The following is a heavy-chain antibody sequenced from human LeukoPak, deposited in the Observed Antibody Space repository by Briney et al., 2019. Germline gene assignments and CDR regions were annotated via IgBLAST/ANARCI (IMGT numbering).Heavy chain of an antibody. CDR3: ARGSGYIINY. V-gene: IGHV1-3*02. J-gene: IGHJ4*02. D-gene: IGHD5-12*01. CDR2: SSGDNVHT. Sequence: ASVKVSCKTSGYTFTNYAIHWLRQAPGQSLQWLGWSSGDNVHTKYSQEFQGRVTITKDTSASTAYMELSSLKSEDKAVYYCARGSGYIINYWGQGTLVTASS. CDR1: GYTFTNYA.